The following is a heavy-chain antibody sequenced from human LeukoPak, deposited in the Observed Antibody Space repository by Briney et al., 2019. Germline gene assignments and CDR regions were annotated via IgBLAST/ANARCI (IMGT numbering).Heavy chain of an antibody. D-gene: IGHD5-12*01. CDR1: GGSISSYY. V-gene: IGHV4-4*09. CDR3: AKTGNGYDPLYYYYYMDV. Sequence: PSETLSLTCSVSGGSISSYYWSWIRQPPGKGLEWLAFIYTDGSTNYNPSLKSRVTISVDTSSNQFSLKLSSVTAADTAVYFCAKTGNGYDPLYYYYYMDVWGKGTTVTVS. CDR2: IYTDGST. J-gene: IGHJ6*03.